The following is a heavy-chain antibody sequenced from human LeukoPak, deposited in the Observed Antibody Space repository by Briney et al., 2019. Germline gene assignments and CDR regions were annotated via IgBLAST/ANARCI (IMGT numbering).Heavy chain of an antibody. CDR1: GYTFTSYG. J-gene: IGHJ4*02. V-gene: IGHV1-18*01. CDR2: ISAYNGNT. Sequence: ASVKVSCKASGYTFTSYGISWVRQAPGQGLEWMGWISAYNGNTNYAQKLQGRVTMTTDTSTSTAYMELRSLRSDDTAVYYCARDRYGSGSYDFDYWGQGTLVTVSS. CDR3: ARDRYGSGSYDFDY. D-gene: IGHD3-10*01.